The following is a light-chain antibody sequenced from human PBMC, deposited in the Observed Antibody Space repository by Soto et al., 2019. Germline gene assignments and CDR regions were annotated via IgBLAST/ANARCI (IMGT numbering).Light chain of an antibody. J-gene: IGLJ3*02. CDR3: QSYDSSLSGVV. V-gene: IGLV1-40*01. Sequence: QSVLTQLPSVSGAPGQRVTISCTGSSSNIGAGFDVHWYQQLPGTAPKLLIYTNRNRPSGVPDRFSGSKSGTSASLAITGLLAEDEADYYCQSYDSSLSGVVFGGGTKLTVL. CDR2: TNR. CDR1: SSNIGAGFD.